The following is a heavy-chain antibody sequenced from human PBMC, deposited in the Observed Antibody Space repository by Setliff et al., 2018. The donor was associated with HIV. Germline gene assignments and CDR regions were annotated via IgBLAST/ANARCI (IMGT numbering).Heavy chain of an antibody. V-gene: IGHV5-51*01. Sequence: GESLKISCKGFGYSFSNYWIGWVRQMSGNGLEWMGIVYPDDSDIRYSPSFQGQVTISVDKSISTAYLQWASLKTSDSAMYYCARAAVGYCNDGSCYTTEFFQRWGQGTLVTVSS. CDR1: GYSFSNYW. D-gene: IGHD2-15*01. CDR3: ARAAVGYCNDGSCYTTEFFQR. CDR2: VYPDDSDI. J-gene: IGHJ1*01.